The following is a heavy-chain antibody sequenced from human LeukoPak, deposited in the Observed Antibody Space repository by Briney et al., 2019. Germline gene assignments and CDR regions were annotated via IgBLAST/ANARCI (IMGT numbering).Heavy chain of an antibody. CDR2: IHTSGSS. J-gene: IGHJ3*02. Sequence: SETLSLTCTVSGGSLSTYYWGWIRQPPGKGLEWIGYIHTSGSSNQNPSLKRRVTISLDTSRNEYSLRLSSVTAADTAVYYCARLSAAVHLGAFDNWGQGTIVTVSS. CDR1: GGSLSTYY. V-gene: IGHV4-4*09. CDR3: ARLSAAVHLGAFDN. D-gene: IGHD3-3*01.